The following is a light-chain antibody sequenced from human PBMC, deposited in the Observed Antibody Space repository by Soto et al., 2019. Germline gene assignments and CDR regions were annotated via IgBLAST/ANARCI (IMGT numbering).Light chain of an antibody. V-gene: IGKV3-20*01. J-gene: IGKJ1*01. CDR1: QSFNSIY. Sequence: VLTGVPGSPSFSTSEIATPSFRASQSFNSIYLAWYQQKPGQAPRLLIYGASSRATGIPDRFSGSGSGTDFTLTISRLEPEDFAVYYCHQYDSWTFGQGTKVDIK. CDR2: GAS. CDR3: HQYDSWT.